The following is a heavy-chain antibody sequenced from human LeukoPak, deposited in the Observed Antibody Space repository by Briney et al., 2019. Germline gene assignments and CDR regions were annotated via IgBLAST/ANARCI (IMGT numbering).Heavy chain of an antibody. J-gene: IGHJ4*02. CDR3: ARLRGSGYFDY. CDR1: GGTFSSYA. D-gene: IGHD2-15*01. V-gene: IGHV1-69*13. Sequence: GASVKVSCTASGGTFSSYAISWVRQAPGQGLEWMGGIIPIFGTANYAQRFQGRVTITADESTSTAYMELSSLRSEDTAVYYCARLRGSGYFDYRGQGTLVTVSS. CDR2: IIPIFGTA.